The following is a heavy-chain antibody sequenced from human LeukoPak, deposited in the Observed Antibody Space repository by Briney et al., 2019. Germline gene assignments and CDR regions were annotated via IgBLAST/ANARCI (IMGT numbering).Heavy chain of an antibody. J-gene: IGHJ4*02. CDR3: ARVATALRYFDWSPARIDY. CDR1: GGSISSSNW. CDR2: IYYSGST. Sequence: SGTLSLTCAVSGGSISSSNWWSWVRQPPGKGLEWIGSIYYSGSTYYNPSLKSRVTISVDTSKNQFSLKLSSVTAADTAVYYCARVATALRYFDWSPARIDYWGQGTLVTVSS. D-gene: IGHD3-9*01. V-gene: IGHV4-4*02.